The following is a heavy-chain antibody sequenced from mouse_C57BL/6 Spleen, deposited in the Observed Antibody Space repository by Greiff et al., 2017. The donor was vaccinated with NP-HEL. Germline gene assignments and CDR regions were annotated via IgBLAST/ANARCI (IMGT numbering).Heavy chain of an antibody. J-gene: IGHJ3*01. CDR2: IWSGGST. CDR3: ARNRGSSLFAY. CDR1: GFSLTSYG. Sequence: QVQLQQSGPGLVQLSQSLSITCTVSGFSLTSYGVHWVRQSPGKGLEWLGVIWSGGSTDYNAAFISRLSISKDNSKSQVFFKMNSLQADDTAIYYCARNRGSSLFAYWGQGTLVTVSA. D-gene: IGHD1-1*01. V-gene: IGHV2-2*01.